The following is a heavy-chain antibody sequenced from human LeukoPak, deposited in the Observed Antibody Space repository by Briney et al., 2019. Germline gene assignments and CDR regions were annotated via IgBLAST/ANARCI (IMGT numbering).Heavy chain of an antibody. CDR1: GGSISSYY. CDR3: ARVRYYYGSGSYYRSYYDYMDV. J-gene: IGHJ6*03. CDR2: IYYSGST. Sequence: SETLSLTCTVSGGSISSYYWSWIRQPPGKGLEWIGYIYYSGSTNYNPSLKSRVTISVDTSKNQFSLKLTSATAADTAVYYCARVRYYYGSGSYYRSYYDYMDVWGKGTTVTISS. V-gene: IGHV4-59*01. D-gene: IGHD3-10*01.